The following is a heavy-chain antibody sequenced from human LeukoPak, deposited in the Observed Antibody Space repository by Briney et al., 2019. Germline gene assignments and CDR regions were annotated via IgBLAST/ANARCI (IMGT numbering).Heavy chain of an antibody. Sequence: PSQTLSLTCTVSGGSISSGGYYWSWIRQHPGKGLEWIGYIHNSGSTSYSPSLRSRVSISLDTSQNQFSLKLHSVTAADTAVYYCARDFTKTASPDAFDFWGQGTLVTVSS. D-gene: IGHD1-1*01. CDR2: IHNSGST. V-gene: IGHV4-31*03. J-gene: IGHJ3*01. CDR1: GGSISSGGYY. CDR3: ARDFTKTASPDAFDF.